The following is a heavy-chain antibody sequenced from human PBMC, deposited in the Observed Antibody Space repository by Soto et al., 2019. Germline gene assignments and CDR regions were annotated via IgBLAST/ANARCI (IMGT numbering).Heavy chain of an antibody. CDR1: GYTFTSYG. Sequence: QVQLVQSGGEVKKPGASVKVSCKASGYTFTSYGISWVRQAPGQGLEWMGRISAYNGNTNYAQKIQRRFXMTPDTSTSTAYMELRSLRSDDTAVYYCARVVGALGHWFDPWGQGTLVTVSS. D-gene: IGHD1-26*01. J-gene: IGHJ5*02. CDR2: ISAYNGNT. V-gene: IGHV1-18*01. CDR3: ARVVGALGHWFDP.